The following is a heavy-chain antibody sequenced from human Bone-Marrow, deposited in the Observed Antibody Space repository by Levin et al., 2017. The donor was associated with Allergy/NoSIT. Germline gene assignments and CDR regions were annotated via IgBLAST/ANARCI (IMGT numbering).Heavy chain of an antibody. J-gene: IGHJ4*02. V-gene: IGHV4-34*01. CDR2: INQSGRI. CDR1: GGSFSAYY. D-gene: IGHD3-10*01. CDR3: AEYGSGSFWSASL. Sequence: SETLSLTCGVYGGSFSAYYWSWIRQLPGKGLEWIGEINQSGRIDYNPSLKSRVIISVDTSKNQFSLNLTSVTAADTAVYYCAEYGSGSFWSASLWGQGTLVTVSS.